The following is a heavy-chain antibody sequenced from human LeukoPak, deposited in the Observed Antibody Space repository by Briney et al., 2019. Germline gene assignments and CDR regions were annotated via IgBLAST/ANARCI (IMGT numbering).Heavy chain of an antibody. D-gene: IGHD3-10*01. CDR2: IYYSGST. Sequence: LRLSCAASGFTFSDYYMSWIRQAPGKGLEWIGYIYYSGSTYYNPSLKSRVTISVDTSKNQFSLKLSSVTAADTAVYYCARGPTYYYGSGSYSYFDYWGQGTLVTVSS. CDR3: ARGPTYYYGSGSYSYFDY. CDR1: GFTFSDYY. V-gene: IGHV4-31*02. J-gene: IGHJ4*02.